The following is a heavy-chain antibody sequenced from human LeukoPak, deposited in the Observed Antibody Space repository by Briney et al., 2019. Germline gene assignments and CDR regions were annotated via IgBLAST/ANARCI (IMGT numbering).Heavy chain of an antibody. CDR1: GYTFTGYY. Sequence: ASVKVSCKASGYTFTGYYMHWVRQAPGQGLEWMGWINPNSGGTNYAQKFQGRVTMTRDTSISTAYMELSRLRSDDTAVYYCARDKTQYPLDDDYMDVWGKGTTVTVSS. D-gene: IGHD2-2*01. J-gene: IGHJ6*03. CDR3: ARDKTQYPLDDDYMDV. CDR2: INPNSGGT. V-gene: IGHV1-2*02.